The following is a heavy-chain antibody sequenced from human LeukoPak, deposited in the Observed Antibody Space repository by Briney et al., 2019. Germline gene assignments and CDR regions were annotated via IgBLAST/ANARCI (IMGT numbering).Heavy chain of an antibody. CDR2: IAPKNGNT. V-gene: IGHV1-18*01. D-gene: IGHD4-11*01. CDR3: ARDASAYN. J-gene: IGHJ4*02. CDR1: GYSFTTYR. Sequence: ASVKVSCTAYGYSFTTYRINWVRQAPGQGLEWLGWIAPKNGNTNYLQKFQARLTLTADTSTSTVYMELRSLTFDDSAMYYCARDASAYNWGQGTLVTVS.